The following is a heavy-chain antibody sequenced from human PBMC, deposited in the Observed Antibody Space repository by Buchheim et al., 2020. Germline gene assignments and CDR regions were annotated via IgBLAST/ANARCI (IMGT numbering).Heavy chain of an antibody. CDR1: GGSISSSSYY. J-gene: IGHJ5*02. V-gene: IGHV4-61*05. CDR2: IYYSGST. CDR3: ARNQQTYDFWSGYWEHWFDP. Sequence: QLQLQESGPGLVKPSETLSLTCTVSGGSISSSSYYWGWIRQPPGKGLEWIGYIYYSGSTNYNPSLKSRVTISVDTSKNQFSLKLSSVTAADTAVYYCARNQQTYDFWSGYWEHWFDPWGQGTL. D-gene: IGHD3-3*01.